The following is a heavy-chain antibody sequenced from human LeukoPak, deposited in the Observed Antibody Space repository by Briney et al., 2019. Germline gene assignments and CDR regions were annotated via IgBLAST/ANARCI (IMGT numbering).Heavy chain of an antibody. Sequence: GGSLRLSCAASGFTFSSYWMSWVRQAPGKGLEWVANIKQGRSEEVYVDSVKGRFTISRDNAKNSLFLQMNTLRAEDTAVYYCARSLAAGFDIWGPGTMVTVSS. CDR2: IKQGRSEE. CDR1: GFTFSSYW. J-gene: IGHJ3*02. CDR3: ARSLAAGFDI. V-gene: IGHV3-7*05. D-gene: IGHD6-25*01.